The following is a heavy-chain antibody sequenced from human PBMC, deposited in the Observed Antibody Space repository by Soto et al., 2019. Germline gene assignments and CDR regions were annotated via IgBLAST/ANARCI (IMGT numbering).Heavy chain of an antibody. Sequence: SETLSLTCTVSGGSISRYYWSWIRQPPGKGLEWIGYIYYSGSTNYNPSLKSRVTISVDTSKNQFSLKLSSVTAADTAVYYCARDRGFWSGYHLNWFDPWGQGTLVTVSS. D-gene: IGHD3-3*01. CDR1: GGSISRYY. CDR2: IYYSGST. V-gene: IGHV4-59*01. CDR3: ARDRGFWSGYHLNWFDP. J-gene: IGHJ5*02.